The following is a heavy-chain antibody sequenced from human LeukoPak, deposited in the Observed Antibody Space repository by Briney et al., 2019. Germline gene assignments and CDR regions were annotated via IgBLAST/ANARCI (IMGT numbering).Heavy chain of an antibody. V-gene: IGHV1-2*02. J-gene: IGHJ6*02. CDR1: GYTFTGYY. CDR3: ARDPLGYCSSTSCARLVGMDV. D-gene: IGHD2-2*01. Sequence: ASVKVSCKASGYTFTGYYMHWVRQAPGQGLECMGWINPNSGGTNYAQKFQGRVTMTRDTSISTAYMELSRLRSDDTAVYYCARDPLGYCSSTSCARLVGMDVWGQGTTVTVSS. CDR2: INPNSGGT.